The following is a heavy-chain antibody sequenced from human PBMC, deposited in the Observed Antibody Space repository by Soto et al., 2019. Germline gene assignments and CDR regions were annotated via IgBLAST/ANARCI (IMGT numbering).Heavy chain of an antibody. J-gene: IGHJ4*02. CDR2: ISGSGDT. CDR3: ATLKFGLKYYFDY. Sequence: EVQLLESGGGLVQPGGSLRLSGAASGLTFSNYAMSWVRQAPGKGLEWVTAISGSGDTYYADSVKGRFTISRDNSKNTLYLQMNSLRAEDTAVYYCATLKFGLKYYFDYWGQGTLVTVSS. V-gene: IGHV3-23*01. CDR1: GLTFSNYA. D-gene: IGHD3-10*01.